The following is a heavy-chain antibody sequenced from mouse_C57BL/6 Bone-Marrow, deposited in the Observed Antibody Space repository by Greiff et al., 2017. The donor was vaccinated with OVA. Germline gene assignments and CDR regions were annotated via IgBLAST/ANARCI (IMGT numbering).Heavy chain of an antibody. CDR3: ARDLYYGYDYYAMDY. D-gene: IGHD2-2*01. Sequence: EVKLVESEGGLVQPGSSMKLSCTASGFTFSDYYMAWVRQVPEKGLEWVANINYDGSSTYYLDSLKSRFIISRDNAKNILYLQMSSLKSEDTATYYCARDLYYGYDYYAMDYWGQGTSVTVSS. V-gene: IGHV5-16*01. J-gene: IGHJ4*01. CDR2: INYDGSST. CDR1: GFTFSDYY.